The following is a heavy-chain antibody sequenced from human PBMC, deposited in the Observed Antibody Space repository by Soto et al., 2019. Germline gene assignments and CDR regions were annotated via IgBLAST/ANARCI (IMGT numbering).Heavy chain of an antibody. CDR2: LSGSGSST. Sequence: PGGSLRLSCAASGFIFSDYAMSWVRQAPGKGLEWVSALSGSGSSTYYADSVKGRFTISRDNLKNTVSLQMNNLTAEDTAGYYCAKGGVTRSYYYAMDVWGQGTTVTVSS. CDR3: AKGGVTRSYYYAMDV. CDR1: GFIFSDYA. V-gene: IGHV3-23*01. J-gene: IGHJ6*02.